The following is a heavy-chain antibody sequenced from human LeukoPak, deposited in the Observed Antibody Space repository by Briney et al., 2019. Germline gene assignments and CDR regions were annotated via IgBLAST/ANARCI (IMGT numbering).Heavy chain of an antibody. Sequence: SGGSLRLSCAASGFTFSSYAMSWVRQAPRKGLEWVSAISGSGGSTYYADSVKGRFTISRDNSKNTLYLQMNSLRAEDTAVYYCARDRGYYDSSGYYLFDYWGQGTLVTVSS. CDR1: GFTFSSYA. J-gene: IGHJ4*02. D-gene: IGHD3-22*01. V-gene: IGHV3-23*01. CDR2: ISGSGGST. CDR3: ARDRGYYDSSGYYLFDY.